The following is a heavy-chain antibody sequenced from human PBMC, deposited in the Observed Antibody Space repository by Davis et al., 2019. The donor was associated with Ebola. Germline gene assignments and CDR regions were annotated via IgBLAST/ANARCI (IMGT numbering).Heavy chain of an antibody. V-gene: IGHV4-34*01. D-gene: IGHD6-13*01. CDR3: ARHPYSSKAFDI. CDR1: GGSFSGYY. J-gene: IGHJ3*02. CDR2: INHSGST. Sequence: PSETLSLTCAVYGGSFSGYYWSWIRQPPGKGLEWIGEINHSGSTNYNPSLKSRVTISVDTSKNHFSLQLNSVTPGDTAVYYCARHPYSSKAFDIWGQGTMVTVSS.